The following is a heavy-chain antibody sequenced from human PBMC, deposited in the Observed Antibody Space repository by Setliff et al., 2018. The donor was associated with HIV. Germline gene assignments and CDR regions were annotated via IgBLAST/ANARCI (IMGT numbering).Heavy chain of an antibody. CDR3: ARGHYDILTGYFFDL. Sequence: GASVKVSCKASGYTFSSNYMHWVRQAPGQGLEWMGLINPTGDITFYPQKFQARVTMTRDTSASTVYLELRSLRSEDTALYYCARGHYDILTGYFFDLWGRGTLVTVSS. V-gene: IGHV1-46*01. CDR1: GYTFSSNY. D-gene: IGHD3-9*01. CDR2: INPTGDIT. J-gene: IGHJ2*01.